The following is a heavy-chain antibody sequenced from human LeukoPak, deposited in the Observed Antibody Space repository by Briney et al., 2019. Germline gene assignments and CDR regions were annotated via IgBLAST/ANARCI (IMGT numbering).Heavy chain of an antibody. J-gene: IGHJ5*02. CDR3: AKEWRGSIVRGVMAFDP. D-gene: IGHD3-10*01. CDR1: GFTFSSQA. CDR2: ISGSGGST. Sequence: GGSLRLSRAASGFTFSSQAMSWVRHAPGKGLEWVSDISGSGGSTYYADSVKGRFTISRDNSKNTLYLQMNSLRAEDTAVYYCAKEWRGSIVRGVMAFDPWGQGTLVTVSS. V-gene: IGHV3-23*01.